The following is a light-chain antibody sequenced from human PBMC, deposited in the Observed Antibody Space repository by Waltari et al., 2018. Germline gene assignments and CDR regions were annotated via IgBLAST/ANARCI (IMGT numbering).Light chain of an antibody. CDR3: QQYMNWPRT. CDR2: GAS. CDR1: QNVYTN. Sequence: EIVMTQSPATLSVSPGERATLPCRASQNVYTNLAWSQQKPGQAPRLLIYGASTRATDIPARFSGSGSGTEFTLTISSLESEDFAIFYCQQYMNWPRTFGQGTKVEIK. J-gene: IGKJ1*01. V-gene: IGKV3-15*01.